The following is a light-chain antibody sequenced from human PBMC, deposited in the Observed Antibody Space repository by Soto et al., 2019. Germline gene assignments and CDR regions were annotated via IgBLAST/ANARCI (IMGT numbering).Light chain of an antibody. J-gene: IGKJ2*01. CDR2: GAS. V-gene: IGKV3-15*01. CDR3: QQYNNWPPMYT. Sequence: EIVMTQSPATLSVSPGERATLSCRASQSVSYNLAWYQQKPGQAPRLLIYGASTRATGIPARFSGSGSGTEFTLTVSSLQSEDVAVYYCQQYNNWPPMYTCGQGTKLEIK. CDR1: QSVSYN.